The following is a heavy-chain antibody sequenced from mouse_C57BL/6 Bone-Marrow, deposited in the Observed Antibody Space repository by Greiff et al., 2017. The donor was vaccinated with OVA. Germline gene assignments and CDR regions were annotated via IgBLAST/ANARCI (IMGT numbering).Heavy chain of an antibody. J-gene: IGHJ3*01. CDR1: GYSITSGYY. CDR3: ARAAQVPFAY. CDR2: ISYDGSN. V-gene: IGHV3-6*01. Sequence: EVQLQESGPGLVKPSQSLSLTCSVTGYSITSGYYWNWIRQLPGNKLEWMGYISYDGSNNYNPSLKNRISITRDTSKNQFFLKLNSVTTEDTATYYCARAAQVPFAYWGQGTLVTVSA. D-gene: IGHD3-2*02.